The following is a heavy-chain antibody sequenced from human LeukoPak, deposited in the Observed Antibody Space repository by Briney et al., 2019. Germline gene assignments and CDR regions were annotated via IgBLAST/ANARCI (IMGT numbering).Heavy chain of an antibody. V-gene: IGHV1-69*05. CDR2: LIPIFSTA. D-gene: IGHD2-8*01. J-gene: IGHJ4*02. CDR1: VATFSSNA. Sequence: ASVTLSLTASVATFSSNAISWTRHAPGQGHEWKGGLIPIFSTAKYAQKCQCRVTITKDESTSTAYMELSSLRSEDTDVYYCARGPLDHMLFGGYWGQGPRVIVS. CDR3: ARGPLDHMLFGGY.